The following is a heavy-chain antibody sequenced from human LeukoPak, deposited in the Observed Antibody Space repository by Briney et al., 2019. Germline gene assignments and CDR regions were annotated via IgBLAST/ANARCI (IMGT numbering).Heavy chain of an antibody. Sequence: GGSPRLSCAAAGFTFSNYDMHWVRQPSGRGLEWVSAIDAAGDTNYPDSVKGRIAISRENAKNSLYLQMNSLRVGDTAVYYCARRAYGDYGRWYYDLWGRGTLVTVSS. D-gene: IGHD4-17*01. CDR1: GFTFSNYD. J-gene: IGHJ2*01. CDR3: ARRAYGDYGRWYYDL. CDR2: IDAAGDT. V-gene: IGHV3-13*01.